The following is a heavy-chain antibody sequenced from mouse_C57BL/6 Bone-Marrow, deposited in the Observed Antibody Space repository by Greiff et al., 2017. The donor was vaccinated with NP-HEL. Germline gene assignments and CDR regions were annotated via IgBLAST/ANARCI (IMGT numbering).Heavy chain of an antibody. Sequence: EVKLVESGAELVRPGASVKLSCTASGFNIKDYYMHWVQQRPEQGLEWIGRIDPEDGDTEYAPKLQGKATMTADTSSNTAYLQLSSLTSEDTAVYYCTTYYYGSTWFAYWGQGTLVTVSA. CDR1: GFNIKDYY. J-gene: IGHJ3*01. CDR2: IDPEDGDT. V-gene: IGHV14-1*01. D-gene: IGHD1-1*01. CDR3: TTYYYGSTWFAY.